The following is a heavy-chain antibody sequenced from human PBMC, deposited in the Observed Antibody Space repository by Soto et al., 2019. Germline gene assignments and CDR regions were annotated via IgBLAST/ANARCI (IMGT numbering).Heavy chain of an antibody. J-gene: IGHJ6*02. CDR3: ARDFINYCSGGSCYPYYYYYCMDV. D-gene: IGHD2-15*01. Sequence: PGGSLRLSCAASGFTFSDYYMSWIRQAPGKGLEWVSYISSSSSYTNYADSVKGRFTISRDNAKNSLYLQMNSLRAEDTAVYYCARDFINYCSGGSCYPYYYYYCMDVWGQGTTVTVSS. V-gene: IGHV3-11*06. CDR1: GFTFSDYY. CDR2: ISSSSSYT.